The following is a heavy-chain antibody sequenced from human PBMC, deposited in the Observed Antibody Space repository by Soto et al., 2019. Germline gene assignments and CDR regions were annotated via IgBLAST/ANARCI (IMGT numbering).Heavy chain of an antibody. J-gene: IGHJ4*02. D-gene: IGHD3-16*01. V-gene: IGHV4-34*01. CDR3: ARVTRWGRYFDY. Sequence: SETLSLTCAVYGGSFSGYYWSWIRQPPGKGLEWIGEINHSGSTNYNPSLKSRVTISVDTSKNQFSLKLSPVTAADTAVYYCARVTRWGRYFDYWGQGTLVTVSS. CDR2: INHSGST. CDR1: GGSFSGYY.